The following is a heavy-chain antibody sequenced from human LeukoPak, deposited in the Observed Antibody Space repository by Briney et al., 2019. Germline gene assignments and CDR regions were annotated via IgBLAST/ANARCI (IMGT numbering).Heavy chain of an antibody. V-gene: IGHV3-66*01. CDR2: IYSGGST. CDR1: GFTVSSNY. Sequence: GGSLRLSCAASGFTVSSNYMSWVRQAPGKGLEWVSLIYSGGSTYCADSVKGRFTISRDNSKNTLYLQMNSLRAEDTAVYYCARNSGSYWGLDYWGQGTLVTVSS. J-gene: IGHJ4*02. D-gene: IGHD1-26*01. CDR3: ARNSGSYWGLDY.